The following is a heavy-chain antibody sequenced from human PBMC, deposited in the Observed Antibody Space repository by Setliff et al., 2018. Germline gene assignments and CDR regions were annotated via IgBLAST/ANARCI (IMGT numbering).Heavy chain of an antibody. Sequence: PSETLSLTCAVSGYSISSGYNWGWIRQPPGKGLEWIAIIYYRGGTSYNSSLKSRVPISVDTSKNQFSLNLNSVTAADTAVYYCATLTGDRGVDYWGQGRLVTVSS. D-gene: IGHD7-27*01. CDR3: ATLTGDRGVDY. J-gene: IGHJ4*02. V-gene: IGHV4-38-2*01. CDR2: IYYRGGT. CDR1: GYSISSGYN.